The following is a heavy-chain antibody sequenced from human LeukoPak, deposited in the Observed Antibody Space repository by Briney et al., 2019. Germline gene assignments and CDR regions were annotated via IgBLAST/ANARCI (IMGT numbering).Heavy chain of an antibody. CDR1: GYSFNTYD. Sequence: ASVKVSCKASGYSFNTYDISWVRQAPGQGLEWMGWITAKNGNTNYAERLQDRVTTTTDTSTSTAYMELRSLRCDDTAVYYCAKFWSGYLPDYWGQGTLVTVSS. J-gene: IGHJ4*02. CDR3: AKFWSGYLPDY. D-gene: IGHD3-3*01. V-gene: IGHV1-18*01. CDR2: ITAKNGNT.